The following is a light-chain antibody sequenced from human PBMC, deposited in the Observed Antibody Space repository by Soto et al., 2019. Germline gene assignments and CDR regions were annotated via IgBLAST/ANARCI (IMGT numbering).Light chain of an antibody. Sequence: DIQMTQSPSSVYASVGDRLTITCRASRDISNSLAWYQQTPGKAPKLLLRGASSLHRGVPSRFSGGGAGTEFTLTISSLQPEDFATYYCQQTSACPRTFGQGTKVDVK. CDR3: QQTSACPRT. V-gene: IGKV1-12*01. CDR2: GAS. J-gene: IGKJ1*01. CDR1: RDISNS.